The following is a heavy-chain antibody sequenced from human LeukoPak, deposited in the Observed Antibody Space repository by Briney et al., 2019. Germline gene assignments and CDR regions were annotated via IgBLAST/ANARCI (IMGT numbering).Heavy chain of an antibody. CDR3: ARGRYCSGGSCYPEDY. CDR1: GGTSSSYA. D-gene: IGHD2-15*01. J-gene: IGHJ4*02. CDR2: IIPIFGTA. Sequence: SVKVSCKASGGTSSSYAISWVRQAPGQGLEWMGGIIPIFGTANYAQKFQGRVTITADKSTSTAYMELSSLRSEDTAVYYCARGRYCSGGSCYPEDYWGQGTLVTVSS. V-gene: IGHV1-69*06.